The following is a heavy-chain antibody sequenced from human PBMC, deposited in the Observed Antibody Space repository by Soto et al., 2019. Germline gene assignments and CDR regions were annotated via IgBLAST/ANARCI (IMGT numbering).Heavy chain of an antibody. CDR1: GYTFTDYY. D-gene: IGHD3-16*01. V-gene: IGHV1-2*02. Sequence: ASVKVSCKASGYTFTDYYIHWVRQAPGQGLEWVGWIIPNSGGTNSAQNLQGRVIMTRDTSINTAYMELSGLRSDDTAVYYCARIGGLGYWGQGTLVTVSS. CDR3: ARIGGLGY. J-gene: IGHJ4*02. CDR2: IIPNSGGT.